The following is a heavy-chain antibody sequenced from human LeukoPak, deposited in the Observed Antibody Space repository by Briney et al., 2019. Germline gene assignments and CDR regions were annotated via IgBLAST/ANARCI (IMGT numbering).Heavy chain of an antibody. Sequence: SETLSLTCTVSGGSISSYYWSWIRQPAGKGLEWIGRIYTSGSTNYNPSLKSRVTMSVDTSKNQFSLKLSSVTAADTAVYYCARDAGPWQQLGVFDPWDQGTLVTVSS. CDR2: IYTSGST. D-gene: IGHD6-13*01. V-gene: IGHV4-4*07. CDR3: ARDAGPWQQLGVFDP. CDR1: GGSISSYY. J-gene: IGHJ5*02.